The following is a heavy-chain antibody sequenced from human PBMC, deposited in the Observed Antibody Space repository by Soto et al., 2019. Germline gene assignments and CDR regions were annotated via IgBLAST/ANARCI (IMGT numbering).Heavy chain of an antibody. CDR3: TGITWFRGMDV. J-gene: IGHJ6*02. CDR2: TYYNSKWNN. D-gene: IGHD3-10*01. Sequence: PSQTLSLTCAISGDIVSSNSAAWNFISHSPSRGLEWLGSTYYNSKWNNDYALSVKSRITINPDTSKNQFSLHLYSVTPEDTAVYYCTGITWFRGMDVWGQGTPVTVSS. V-gene: IGHV6-1*01. CDR1: GDIVSSNSAA.